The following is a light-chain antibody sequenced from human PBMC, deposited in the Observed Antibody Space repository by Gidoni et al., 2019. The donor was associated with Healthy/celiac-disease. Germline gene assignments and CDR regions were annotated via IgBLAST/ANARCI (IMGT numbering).Light chain of an antibody. J-gene: IGKJ4*01. CDR1: QSVSSSY. CDR3: QQYGSSPFT. V-gene: IGKV3-20*01. Sequence: EIVLTQSPGTLSLSPGDRATLSCRASQSVSSSYLAWYQQKPGQAPRLLIYGASSRATGIPDRFSGSGSGTDFTLTISRLEPEDFAVYYCQQYGSSPFTFXGXTKVEIK. CDR2: GAS.